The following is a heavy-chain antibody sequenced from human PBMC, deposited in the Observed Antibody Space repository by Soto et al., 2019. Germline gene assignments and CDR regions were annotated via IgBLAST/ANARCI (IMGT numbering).Heavy chain of an antibody. CDR1: GLTFDDYA. J-gene: IGHJ5*02. V-gene: IGHV3-9*01. CDR2: ISWNSGSI. CDR3: AKGSGSYYSARFDP. D-gene: IGHD3-10*01. Sequence: GGSLRLSCAASGLTFDDYAMHWVRPAPGKGLEWVSGISWNSGSIGYADSVKGRFTISRDNAKNSLYLQMNSLRAEDTALYYCAKGSGSYYSARFDPWGQGTLVTVSS.